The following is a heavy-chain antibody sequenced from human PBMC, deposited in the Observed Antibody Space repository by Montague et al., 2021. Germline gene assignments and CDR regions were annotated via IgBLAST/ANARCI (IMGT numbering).Heavy chain of an antibody. J-gene: IGHJ4*02. CDR3: AKDPNILTTVTTGGDC. D-gene: IGHD4-11*01. CDR2: IKTGGSK. Sequence: SLRLSCATSGFTFSTYAMTWVRQAPGKGLEWVSSIKTGGSKYHADSVKGRFTISSDNIPNILYLQMNSLRAEDKALYYCAKDPNILTTVTTGGDCWGQGTLVTVSP. CDR1: GFTFSTYA. V-gene: IGHV3-23*01.